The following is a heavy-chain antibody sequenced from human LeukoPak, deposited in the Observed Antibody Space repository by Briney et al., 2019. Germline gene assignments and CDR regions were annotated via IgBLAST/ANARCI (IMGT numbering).Heavy chain of an antibody. Sequence: GGSLRLSCAASGFTFSSYEMNWVRQAPGKGLEWVSYISSGGNTIYYADSVKGRFTISRDNAKNSLYLQMNSLRAEDTAVYYCAREGTAMVGFDYWGQGTLVTVSS. V-gene: IGHV3-48*03. CDR3: AREGTAMVGFDY. J-gene: IGHJ4*02. CDR1: GFTFSSYE. D-gene: IGHD5-18*01. CDR2: ISSGGNTI.